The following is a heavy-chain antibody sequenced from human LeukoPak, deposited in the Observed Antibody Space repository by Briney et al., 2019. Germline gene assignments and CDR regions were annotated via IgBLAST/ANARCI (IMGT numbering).Heavy chain of an antibody. CDR1: GYNFTSYW. CDR3: ARSTAAGYYFDY. D-gene: IGHD6-13*01. V-gene: IGHV5-51*01. Sequence: GESLKISCKGSGYNFTSYWIGWVRQMPGKGLDWVGIIYVGDSDTRYSLSFQGQVTVSADKSINTAYLQWSSLKASGTAIYYCARSTAAGYYFDYWGQGTLVTVSS. J-gene: IGHJ4*02. CDR2: IYVGDSDT.